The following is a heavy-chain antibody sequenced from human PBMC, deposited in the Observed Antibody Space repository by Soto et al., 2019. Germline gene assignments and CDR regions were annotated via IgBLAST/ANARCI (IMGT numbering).Heavy chain of an antibody. CDR2: ISYDGSNK. V-gene: IGHV3-30-3*01. CDR1: GFTFSGYA. CDR3: ARVPSSSGRAHFDY. Sequence: ESGGGVVRPGRSLRLSCAASGFTFSGYAMHWVRQAPGKGLEWVAVISYDGSNKYYADSVKGRFTISRDNSKNTLYLQMNSLRAEDTAVYYCARVPSSSGRAHFDYWGQGTLVTVSS. J-gene: IGHJ4*02. D-gene: IGHD2-15*01.